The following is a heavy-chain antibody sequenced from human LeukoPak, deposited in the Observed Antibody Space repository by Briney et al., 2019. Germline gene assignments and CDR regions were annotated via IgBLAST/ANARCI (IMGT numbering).Heavy chain of an antibody. CDR1: GFTFSNYA. CDR2: IWYDGSNK. Sequence: GGSLRLSCAASGFTFSNYAMSWVHQAPGKGLEWVALIWYDGSNKYYTDSVKGRLTISRDNSKNTLYLQMNSLRAEDTAIYYCAREGPRGNSQFDYWGQGTLVTVSS. J-gene: IGHJ4*02. V-gene: IGHV3-33*08. CDR3: AREGPRGNSQFDY. D-gene: IGHD2/OR15-2a*01.